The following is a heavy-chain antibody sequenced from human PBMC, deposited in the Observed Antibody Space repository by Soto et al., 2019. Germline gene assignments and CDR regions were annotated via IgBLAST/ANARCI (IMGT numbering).Heavy chain of an antibody. V-gene: IGHV1-8*01. CDR2: MSPNTGTI. CDR3: ARDRPGIKTYEAFDI. J-gene: IGHJ3*02. D-gene: IGHD1-20*01. CDR1: VYTFTSYG. Sequence: ASVTVSCKASVYTFTSYGINWVRQATGQGPEWMGWMSPNTGTIVYAQKFQGRVTMTRNTSTSTAYMTLSSLRSEDTAVYYCARDRPGIKTYEAFDIWGQGTTVTVSS.